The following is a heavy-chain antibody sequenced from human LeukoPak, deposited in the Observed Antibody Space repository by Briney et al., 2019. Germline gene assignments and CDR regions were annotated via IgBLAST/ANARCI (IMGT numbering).Heavy chain of an antibody. CDR2: IIPIFGTA. CDR3: AKSSQMYDILTDFDY. CDR1: GGTFSSYA. J-gene: IGHJ4*02. V-gene: IGHV1-69*06. Sequence: ASVRVSCTASGGTFSSYAISWVRQAPGQGLEWMGGIIPIFGTANYAQQFQGRVTITADKSTSTAYMELSSLRSEDTAVYYCAKSSQMYDILTDFDYWGQGTLVTVSS. D-gene: IGHD3-9*01.